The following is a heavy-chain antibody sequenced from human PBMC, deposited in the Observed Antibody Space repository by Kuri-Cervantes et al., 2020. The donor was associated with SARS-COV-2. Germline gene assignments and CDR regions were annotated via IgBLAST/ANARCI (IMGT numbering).Heavy chain of an antibody. CDR3: ARPSLNTGSYFPD. V-gene: IGHV3-7*03. CDR1: GFTFSSYW. J-gene: IGHJ4*02. CDR2: IDQDGYEK. Sequence: GESLKISCAASGFTFSSYWMGWVRQAPGKGLEWVANIDQDGYEKYFVDSVKGRFSISRDNAKNSLFLQMNSLRAEDTATYFCARPSLNTGSYFPDWGQGTLVTVSS. D-gene: IGHD1-26*01.